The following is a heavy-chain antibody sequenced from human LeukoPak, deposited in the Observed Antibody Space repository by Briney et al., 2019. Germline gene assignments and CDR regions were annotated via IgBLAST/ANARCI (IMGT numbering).Heavy chain of an antibody. CDR2: INHSGST. Sequence: SETLSLTCAVYGGSFSGYYWGWIRQPPGKGLEWIGEINHSGSTNYNPSLKSRVTISVDTSKNQCSLKLSSVPAADTAVYYCARACDSSGHRHYYYYYMDVWGKGTTVTVSS. J-gene: IGHJ6*03. V-gene: IGHV4-34*01. CDR1: GGSFSGYY. CDR3: ARACDSSGHRHYYYYYMDV. D-gene: IGHD3-22*01.